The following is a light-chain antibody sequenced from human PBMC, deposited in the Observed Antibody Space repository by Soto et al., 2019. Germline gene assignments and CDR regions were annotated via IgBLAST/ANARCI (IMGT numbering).Light chain of an antibody. J-gene: IGKJ2*01. CDR1: QSVTGNK. CDR3: QQYGNSPFT. Sequence: EVVLTQSPGPLSLSPGTRATLSCRASQSVTGNKLAWFQQRPGQAPRLLIYGASTRATDIPARFSGTGSGTNYTLTISGLEPEDFVLYFCQQYGNSPFTFGQGTKPDIK. CDR2: GAS. V-gene: IGKV3-20*01.